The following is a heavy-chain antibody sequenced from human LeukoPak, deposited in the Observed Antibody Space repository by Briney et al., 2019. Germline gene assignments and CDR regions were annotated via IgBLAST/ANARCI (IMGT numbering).Heavy chain of an antibody. CDR3: ARFSPYDFWFYYYYGMDV. CDR1: GYTFTSYD. CDR2: MNPNSGNT. V-gene: IGHV1-8*01. D-gene: IGHD3-3*01. Sequence: EASVKVSCKASGYTFTSYDINWVRQATGQGLEWMGWMNPNSGNTGYAQKFQGRVTMTRNTSISTAYMELSSLRSEDTAVYYCARFSPYDFWFYYYYGMDVWGQGTTVTVSS. J-gene: IGHJ6*02.